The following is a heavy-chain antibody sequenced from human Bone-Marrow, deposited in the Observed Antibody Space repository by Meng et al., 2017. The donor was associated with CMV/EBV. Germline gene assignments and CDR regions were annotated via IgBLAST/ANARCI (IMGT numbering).Heavy chain of an antibody. Sequence: LRLSCAASGFTFSSYAMGWVRQAPGKGLEWVSSISDSGGGTYYADSVKGRFTISRDNSKNTLYLQINSLRAEDTAIYYCAKEYPFDYWGQGTLVTVSS. CDR1: GFTFSSYA. CDR2: ISDSGGGT. V-gene: IGHV3-23*01. J-gene: IGHJ4*02. CDR3: AKEYPFDY.